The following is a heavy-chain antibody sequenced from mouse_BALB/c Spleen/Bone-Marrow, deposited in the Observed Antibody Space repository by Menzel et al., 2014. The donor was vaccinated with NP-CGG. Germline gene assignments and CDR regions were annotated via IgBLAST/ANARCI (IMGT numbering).Heavy chain of an antibody. J-gene: IGHJ1*01. CDR3: TRGGNWDDFDV. CDR1: GLTFSSFG. D-gene: IGHD4-1*01. CDR2: ISSGSTAI. Sequence: DVHLVESGGGLVQPGGSRKLSCAASGLTFSSFGMHWVRQAPEKGLEWVAYISSGSTAIFYADTVKGRFTISRDNPKNTLFLQMTSLRSEDTAMYYCTRGGNWDDFDVWGAGTTVTVSS. V-gene: IGHV5-17*02.